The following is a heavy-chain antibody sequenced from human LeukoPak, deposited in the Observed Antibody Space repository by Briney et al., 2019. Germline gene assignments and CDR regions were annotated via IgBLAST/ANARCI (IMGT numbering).Heavy chain of an antibody. CDR1: GFTFSSYG. D-gene: IGHD2-2*01. J-gene: IGHJ4*02. CDR3: AKDEGYCSSTSCSCDY. CDR2: IRYDGSNK. V-gene: IGHV3-30*02. Sequence: GGSLRLPCAASGFTFSSYGMHWVRQAPGKGLEWVAFIRYDGSNKYYADSVKGRFTISRDNSKNTLYLQMNSLRAEGTAVYYCAKDEGYCSSTSCSCDYWGQGTLVTVSS.